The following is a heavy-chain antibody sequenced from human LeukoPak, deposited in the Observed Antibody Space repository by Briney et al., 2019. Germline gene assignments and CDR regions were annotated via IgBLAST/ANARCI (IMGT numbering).Heavy chain of an antibody. CDR2: INHSGRN. CDR1: GASVNVYY. J-gene: IGHJ4*02. CDR3: ASLLNGVFDY. V-gene: IGHV4-59*08. D-gene: IGHD2-21*01. Sequence: SETLSLTCTVSGASVNVYYWSWVRQPPGKGLEWIGYINHSGRNNSNPSLKSRVTISVDTSKNQFSLKLSSVTAADTAVYYCASLLNGVFDYWGQGTLVTVSS.